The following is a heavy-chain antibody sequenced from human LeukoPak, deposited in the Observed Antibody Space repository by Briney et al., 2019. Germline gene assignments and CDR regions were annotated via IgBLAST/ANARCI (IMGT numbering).Heavy chain of an antibody. D-gene: IGHD6-19*01. V-gene: IGHV3-9*03. CDR3: ARDIGYSSGWYSAFDI. J-gene: IGHJ3*02. CDR1: GFTFDDYA. CDR2: ISWNSGSI. Sequence: GGSLRLSCAASGFTFDDYAMHWVRQAPGKGLEWVSGISWNSGSIGYADSVKGRFTISRDNAKNSLYLQMNSLRAEDMALCYCARDIGYSSGWYSAFDIWGQGTMVTVSS.